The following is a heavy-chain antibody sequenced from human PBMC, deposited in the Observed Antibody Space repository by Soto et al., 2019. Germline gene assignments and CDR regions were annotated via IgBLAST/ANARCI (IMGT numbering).Heavy chain of an antibody. D-gene: IGHD3-16*01. Sequence: ASVKVSCKASGYTFTSYGISWVRQAPGQGLEWMGWISAYNGNTNYAQKLQGRVTMTTDTSTSTAYMELRSLRSDDTAVYYCARALGGDYYYYYGMDVWGQGXTVTVSS. CDR2: ISAYNGNT. J-gene: IGHJ6*02. V-gene: IGHV1-18*04. CDR3: ARALGGDYYYYYGMDV. CDR1: GYTFTSYG.